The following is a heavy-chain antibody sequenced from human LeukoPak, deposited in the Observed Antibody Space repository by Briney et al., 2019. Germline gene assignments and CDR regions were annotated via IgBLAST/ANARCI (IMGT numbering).Heavy chain of an antibody. CDR2: ISSSSSYI. Sequence: PGGSLRLSCAASGFTFSSYSMNWVRQAPGKGLEWFSSISSSSSYIYYADSVKGRFIISRDNAKNSLYLQMNSLRAEDTAVYYCAREVDVSAAATPYGMDVWGKGTTVTVSS. D-gene: IGHD2-15*01. V-gene: IGHV3-21*01. CDR3: AREVDVSAAATPYGMDV. J-gene: IGHJ6*04. CDR1: GFTFSSYS.